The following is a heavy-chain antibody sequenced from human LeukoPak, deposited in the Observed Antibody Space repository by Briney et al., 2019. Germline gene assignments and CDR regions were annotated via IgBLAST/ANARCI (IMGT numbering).Heavy chain of an antibody. Sequence: GGSLRLSCAASGFTLSNYVMSWVRQAPGKGLEWVSSFGGSGDPTYYADSVQGRFTISRDNSKNTLYLQMNSLRAEDTAVYYCARDRESGYSYGFDTFDIWGQGTMVTVSS. D-gene: IGHD5-18*01. CDR2: FGGSGDPT. CDR3: ARDRESGYSYGFDTFDI. J-gene: IGHJ3*02. CDR1: GFTLSNYV. V-gene: IGHV3-23*01.